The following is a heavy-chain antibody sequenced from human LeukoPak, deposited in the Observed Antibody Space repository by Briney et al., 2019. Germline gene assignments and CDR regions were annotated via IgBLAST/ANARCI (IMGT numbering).Heavy chain of an antibody. CDR1: GLIFSSYA. D-gene: IGHD2-15*01. V-gene: IGHV3-23*01. CDR2: MSGSGGST. J-gene: IGHJ4*02. CDR3: AKTGSWGSSNYYFDY. Sequence: SGGSLRLSCAASGLIFSSYAMSWVRQAPGKGLEWVSAMSGSGGSTYYADSVKGRFTISRDNSKNTLYLQMNSLRAEDTALYYCAKTGSWGSSNYYFDYWGQGTLVTVSS.